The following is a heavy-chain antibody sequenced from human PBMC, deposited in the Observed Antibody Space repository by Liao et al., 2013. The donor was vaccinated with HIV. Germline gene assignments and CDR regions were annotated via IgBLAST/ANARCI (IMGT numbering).Heavy chain of an antibody. J-gene: IGHJ3*01. CDR1: GGSISSGNYH. V-gene: IGHV4-61*02. Sequence: QVQLQESGPGLVKPSQTLSLTCTVSGGSISSGNYHWSWIRQPAGKGLEWIGRIYTSGRTDYNPSLRSRVTISVDVSKNQFTLNLNSVTGADTAVYYCARERWSQLWLSEAHDAFDFWGQGTVVTVSS. CDR3: ARERWSQLWLSEAHDAFDF. D-gene: IGHD3-16*01. CDR2: IYTSGRT.